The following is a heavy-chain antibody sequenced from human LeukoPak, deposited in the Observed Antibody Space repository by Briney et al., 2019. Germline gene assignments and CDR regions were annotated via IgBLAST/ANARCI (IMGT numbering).Heavy chain of an antibody. Sequence: SETLSLTCTVSGGSISSYYWSWIRQPPGKGLEWIGYIYYSGSTNYNPSLKSRVTISVDTSKNQFSLKLTSLTAPDTAVYYCATTTSGGDAFDIWGQGTMVTVSS. CDR3: ATTTSGGDAFDI. J-gene: IGHJ3*02. CDR2: IYYSGST. V-gene: IGHV4-59*08. CDR1: GGSISSYY. D-gene: IGHD1-26*01.